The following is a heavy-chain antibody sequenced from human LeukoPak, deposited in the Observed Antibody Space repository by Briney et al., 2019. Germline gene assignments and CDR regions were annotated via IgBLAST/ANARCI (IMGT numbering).Heavy chain of an antibody. CDR2: INHSGRT. Sequence: SESLSLTCAVYGGSSSGYYWSWLRQPPGKGLGWIGEINHSGRTNYNPSLKSRVTISVDTSKNQFSLKLSSVTAADTAVYYCARGAGTDYDILTVVGDPEYFQHWGQGTLVTVSS. CDR1: GGSSSGYY. J-gene: IGHJ1*01. D-gene: IGHD3-9*01. CDR3: ARGAGTDYDILTVVGDPEYFQH. V-gene: IGHV4-34*01.